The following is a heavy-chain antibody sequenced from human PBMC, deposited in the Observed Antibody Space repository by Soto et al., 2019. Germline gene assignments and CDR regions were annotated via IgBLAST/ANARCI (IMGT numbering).Heavy chain of an antibody. J-gene: IGHJ3*02. Sequence: PGGSLRLSCAASGFTFSGYAMSWVRQAPGKGLEWVSAISGSGGSTYYADSVKGRFTISRDNSKNTLYLQMNSLRAEDTAVYYCAKDPVVPAAIRNAFDIWGQGTMVTVSS. CDR2: ISGSGGST. D-gene: IGHD2-2*02. CDR1: GFTFSGYA. V-gene: IGHV3-23*01. CDR3: AKDPVVPAAIRNAFDI.